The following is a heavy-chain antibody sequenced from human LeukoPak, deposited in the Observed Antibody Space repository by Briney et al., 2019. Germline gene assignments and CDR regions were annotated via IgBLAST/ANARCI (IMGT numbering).Heavy chain of an antibody. CDR3: ARFLDYDSSGYYFLFFDY. D-gene: IGHD3-22*01. Sequence: PSETLSLTCAVYGGSFSGYYWSWIRQPPGKGLEWIGEINHSGSTNYNPSLKSRVTISVDTSKNQFSLKLSSVTAADTAVYYCARFLDYDSSGYYFLFFDYWGQGTLVTVSS. J-gene: IGHJ4*02. CDR2: INHSGST. V-gene: IGHV4-34*01. CDR1: GGSFSGYY.